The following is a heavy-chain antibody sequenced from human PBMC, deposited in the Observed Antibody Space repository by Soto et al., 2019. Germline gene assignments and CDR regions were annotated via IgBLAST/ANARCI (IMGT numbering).Heavy chain of an antibody. V-gene: IGHV3-30*18. D-gene: IGHD2-15*01. CDR2: ISYDGSEK. Sequence: QMQLVESGGGVVQPGRSLRLSCAASGFTFSSYGMHWVRQAPGKGLEWVTFISYDGSEKYSADSVRGRFSISRDNSKITLYLEMSALRTEDTTIYYCSKDSGRICPTWYFDLWGCGILVTVSS. CDR1: GFTFSSYG. J-gene: IGHJ2*01. CDR3: SKDSGRICPTWYFDL.